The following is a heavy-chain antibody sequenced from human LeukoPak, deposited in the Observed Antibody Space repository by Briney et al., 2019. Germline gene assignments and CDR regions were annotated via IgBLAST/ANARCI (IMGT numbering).Heavy chain of an antibody. CDR3: AKDRSSSWYHSYFDY. D-gene: IGHD6-13*01. J-gene: IGHJ4*02. Sequence: GRSLRLSCAASGFTFSSFGRHWVRPAPGKGLEWVAVISYDGSNKYYADSVKGRFTISRDNSKNTLYLQMNSLRAEDTAVYYCAKDRSSSWYHSYFDYWGQGTLVTVSS. V-gene: IGHV3-30*18. CDR1: GFTFSSFG. CDR2: ISYDGSNK.